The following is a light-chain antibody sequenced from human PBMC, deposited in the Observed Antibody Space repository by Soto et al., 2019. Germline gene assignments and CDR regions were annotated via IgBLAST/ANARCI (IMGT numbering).Light chain of an antibody. CDR2: DVT. CDR1: SSDVGGYAY. V-gene: IGLV2-8*01. J-gene: IGLJ3*02. Sequence: ALTQPPSASGSPGQSVTISCTGTSSDVGGYAYVSWYQQHPGKAPKLMIYDVTKRPSGVPDRFSGSKSGNTASLTVSGLQAEDEADYYCSSYAGSNFWVFGGGTKLTVL. CDR3: SSYAGSNFWV.